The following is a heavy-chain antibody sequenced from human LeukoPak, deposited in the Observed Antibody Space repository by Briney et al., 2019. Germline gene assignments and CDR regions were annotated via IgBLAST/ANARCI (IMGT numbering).Heavy chain of an antibody. CDR1: GGTFSSYA. J-gene: IGHJ4*02. D-gene: IGHD3-3*02. CDR3: ARDLAEFDY. V-gene: IGHV1-18*01. Sequence: GASVRVSCKASGGTFSSYAISWVRQAPGQGLEWMGWISAYNGNTNYAQKLQGRVTMTTDTSTSTAYMELRSLRSDDTAVYYCARDLAEFDYWGQGTLVTVSS. CDR2: ISAYNGNT.